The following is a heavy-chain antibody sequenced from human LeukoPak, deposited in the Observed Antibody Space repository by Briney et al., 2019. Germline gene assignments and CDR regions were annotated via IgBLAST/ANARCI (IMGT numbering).Heavy chain of an antibody. V-gene: IGHV1-69*05. CDR3: ASIAAAGTGYYYYMDV. CDR2: IIPIFGTA. Sequence: SVKVSCKASGYTFTSYDINWVRQATGQGLEWMGGIIPIFGTANYAQKFQGRVTITTDESTSTAYMELSSLRSEDTAVYYCASIAAAGTGYYYYMDVWGKGTTVTVSS. CDR1: GYTFTSYD. D-gene: IGHD6-13*01. J-gene: IGHJ6*03.